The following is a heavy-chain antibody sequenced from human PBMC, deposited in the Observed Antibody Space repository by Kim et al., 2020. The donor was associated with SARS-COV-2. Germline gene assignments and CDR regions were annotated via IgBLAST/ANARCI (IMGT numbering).Heavy chain of an antibody. CDR2: IKRKTDGGTI. J-gene: IGHJ4*02. V-gene: IGHV3-15*01. D-gene: IGHD5-12*01. Sequence: GGSLRLSCTVSGFTFSSAWMTWVRQAPGKGLVWVGLIKRKTDGGTIDYAAPVNGRFTISRDDSKNILYLQMNSLKTEDTAVYYCTTGGGYNGLESWGQGTLVTVSS. CDR3: TTGGGYNGLES. CDR1: GFTFSSAW.